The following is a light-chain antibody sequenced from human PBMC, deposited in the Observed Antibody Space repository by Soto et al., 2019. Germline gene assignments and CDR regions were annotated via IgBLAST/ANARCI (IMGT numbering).Light chain of an antibody. CDR2: DVN. CDR1: NSDVGTYKY. J-gene: IGLJ2*01. V-gene: IGLV2-11*01. CDR3: CAYSQRHVE. Sequence: QSALTQPLSVSGSPGQSVTISCTVTNSDVGTYKYVSWYQHCPGKAPTVLIFDVNKRPSGVPDRFSGSKSGNTASLTISGLQADYEGDYYFCAYSQRHVEFGRGTKLTVL.